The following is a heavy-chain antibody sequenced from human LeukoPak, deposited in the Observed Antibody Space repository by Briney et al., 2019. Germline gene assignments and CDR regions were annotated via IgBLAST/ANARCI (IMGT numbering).Heavy chain of an antibody. J-gene: IGHJ6*02. CDR2: IYHSGST. V-gene: IGHV4-38-2*02. CDR1: GYSISSGYY. CDR3: ARDNGIAPDYDYVWGSYRQSLGYYYYYGMDV. Sequence: SETLSLTCTVSGYSISSGYYWGWIRQPPGKGLEWIGSIYHSGSTYYNPSLKSRVTISVDTSKNQFSLKLSSVTAADTAVYYCARDNGIAPDYDYVWGSYRQSLGYYYYYGMDVWGQGTTVTVSS. D-gene: IGHD3-16*02.